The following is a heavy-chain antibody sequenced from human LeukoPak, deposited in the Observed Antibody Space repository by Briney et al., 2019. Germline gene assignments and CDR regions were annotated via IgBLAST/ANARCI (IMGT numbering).Heavy chain of an antibody. CDR1: GGTFSSYA. Sequence: ASVKVSCKASGGTFSSYAISWVRQAPGQGLEWMGRIIPILGIANYAQKFQGRVTITADKSTSTAYMELSSLRSEDTAVYYCAREIVVVPAAPYHWFDPWGQGTLVTVSS. CDR2: IIPILGIA. V-gene: IGHV1-69*04. D-gene: IGHD2-2*01. J-gene: IGHJ5*02. CDR3: AREIVVVPAAPYHWFDP.